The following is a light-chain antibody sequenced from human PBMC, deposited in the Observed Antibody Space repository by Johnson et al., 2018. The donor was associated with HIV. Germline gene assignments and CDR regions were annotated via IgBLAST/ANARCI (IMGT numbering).Light chain of an antibody. V-gene: IGLV1-51*01. CDR3: GTWDSSLSAYV. J-gene: IGLJ1*01. Sequence: QSVLTQPPSVSAAPGQKVTISCSGSSSNIGNNYVSWYQQFPGTAPKLLIYDNNKRPSGIPDRFSGSKSGTSVTLAITGLQTGDEADYYCGTWDSSLSAYVFGTGTKVTVL. CDR1: SSNIGNNY. CDR2: DNN.